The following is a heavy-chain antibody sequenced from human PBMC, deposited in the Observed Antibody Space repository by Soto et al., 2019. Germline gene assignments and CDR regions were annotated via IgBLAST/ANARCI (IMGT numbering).Heavy chain of an antibody. J-gene: IGHJ5*02. CDR3: ARGGVAARKGRWFDP. CDR2: IHYSGST. V-gene: IGHV4-59*01. Sequence: QVQLQESGPGLVKPSETLSLTCTVSGGSISSYYLGWIRQPPGKGLEWIGYIHYSGSTNYNPSLRSRVTISVDTPKTQFSLKVHSMIAADTAIYYCARGGVAARKGRWFDPWGQGTLVTVSS. CDR1: GGSISSYY. D-gene: IGHD6-25*01.